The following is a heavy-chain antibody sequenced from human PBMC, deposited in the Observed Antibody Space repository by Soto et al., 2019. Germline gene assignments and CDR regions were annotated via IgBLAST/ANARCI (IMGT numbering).Heavy chain of an antibody. V-gene: IGHV1-8*01. J-gene: IGHJ3*02. D-gene: IGHD3-9*01. Sequence: ASVKVSCKASGYTFTSYDINWVRQATGQGLEWMGWMNPNGGNTGYAQKFQGRVTMTRNTSISTAYMELSSLRSEDTAVYYCASTNRLASTDGDAFDIWGQGTMVTVSS. CDR1: GYTFTSYD. CDR2: MNPNGGNT. CDR3: ASTNRLASTDGDAFDI.